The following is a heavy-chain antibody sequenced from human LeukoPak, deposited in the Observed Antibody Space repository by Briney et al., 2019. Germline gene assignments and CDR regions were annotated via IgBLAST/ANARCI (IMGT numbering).Heavy chain of an antibody. Sequence: PGGSLRLSCSASGFTFSGYAIYWVRQAPGKGLEYVSGISNNGGSSFYADSVKGRFTISRDNSKNTLYLQMSSLRAEDTAVYYCVKITSVTGGDCWGQGTRLTVSS. CDR3: VKITSVTGGDC. CDR1: GFTFSGYA. CDR2: ISNNGGSS. V-gene: IGHV3-64D*09. J-gene: IGHJ4*02. D-gene: IGHD1-1*01.